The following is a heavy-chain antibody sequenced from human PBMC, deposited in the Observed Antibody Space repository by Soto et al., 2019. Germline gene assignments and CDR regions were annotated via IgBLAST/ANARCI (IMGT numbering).Heavy chain of an antibody. CDR1: GDSFTSYL. V-gene: IGHV5-10-1*01. CDR3: ARPDDSDNPL. J-gene: IGHJ4*02. D-gene: IGHD3-9*01. Sequence: PGASLKISCKGSGDSFTSYLISWVRQMPGKGLEWMGRIDPSDSYTNYSPSFQGHVTISADKSISTAYLQWSSLKASDTAMYYCARPDDSDNPLWGQGTLVTVSS. CDR2: IDPSDSYT.